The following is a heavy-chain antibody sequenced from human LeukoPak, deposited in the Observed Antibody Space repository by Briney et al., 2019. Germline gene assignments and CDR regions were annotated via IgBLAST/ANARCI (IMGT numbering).Heavy chain of an antibody. CDR1: GFTFSSYS. CDR3: ARDLRGYYGMDV. V-gene: IGHV3-21*01. Sequence: GGSLRLSCAASGFTFSSYSMNWVRQAPGKGLEWVSSISSSSSYIYYADSVKGRFTISRDNAKNSLYLQMNSLRAEDTAVYYCARDLRGYYGMDVRGQGTTVTVSS. D-gene: IGHD3-10*01. J-gene: IGHJ6*02. CDR2: ISSSSSYI.